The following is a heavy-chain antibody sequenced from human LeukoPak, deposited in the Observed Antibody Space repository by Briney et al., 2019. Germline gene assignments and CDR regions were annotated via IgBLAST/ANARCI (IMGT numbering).Heavy chain of an antibody. J-gene: IGHJ4*02. CDR3: AKDNRRHYTSGPNPDSLH. Sequence: GRSLRLSCAGSGFIFNNYVMHWVRQPPGKGLEWVSGISWNSGSIDYADSVKGRFTISRDNAKNSLYLQMNSLRVEDTAFYYCAKDNRRHYTSGPNPDSLHWGQGALVTVSS. CDR1: GFIFNNYV. D-gene: IGHD6-19*01. CDR2: ISWNSGSI. V-gene: IGHV3-9*01.